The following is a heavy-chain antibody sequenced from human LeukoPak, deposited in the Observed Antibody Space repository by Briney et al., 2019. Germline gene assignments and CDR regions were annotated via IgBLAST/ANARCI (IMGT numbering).Heavy chain of an antibody. J-gene: IGHJ5*02. D-gene: IGHD3-22*01. V-gene: IGHV1-18*04. CDR2: ISAYNGNT. CDR3: ARYPPYYYDSSERNNWFDP. CDR1: GSTFTDYY. Sequence: GASVKVSCKASGSTFTDYYMHWVRQAPGQGLEWMGWISAYNGNTNYAQKLQGRVTMTTDTSTSTAYMELRSLRSDDTAVYYCARYPPYYYDSSERNNWFDPWGQGTLVTVSS.